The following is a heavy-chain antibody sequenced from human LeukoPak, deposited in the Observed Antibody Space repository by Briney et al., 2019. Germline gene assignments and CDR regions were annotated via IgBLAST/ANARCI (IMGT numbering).Heavy chain of an antibody. D-gene: IGHD5-12*01. CDR2: IYSGGST. J-gene: IGHJ4*02. CDR1: GFTVSSNY. Sequence: GGSLRLSCAASGFTVSSNYMSWVRQAPGKGLEWVSVIYSGGSTYYADSVKGRFTISRDNSKNTLYLQMNSLRAEDTAVYYCARARGYSGYGGVDYWGQGTLVTVSS. V-gene: IGHV3-53*01. CDR3: ARARGYSGYGGVDY.